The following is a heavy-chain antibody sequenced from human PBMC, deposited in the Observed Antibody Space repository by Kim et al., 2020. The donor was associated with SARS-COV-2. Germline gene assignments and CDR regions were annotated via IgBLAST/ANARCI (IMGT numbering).Heavy chain of an antibody. J-gene: IGHJ4*02. CDR3: VTRVAARVG. V-gene: IGHV3-23*01. CDR2: IGGSGGST. D-gene: IGHD6-25*01. Sequence: GGSLRLSCAASGFTFSSYGMSWVRQAPGKGLEWVSAIGGSGGSTNDADSVKGRFTIYRDNFKNTLYLQMNSMSAEDTAIYYCVTRVAARVGGGQGTLVTVSS. CDR1: GFTFSSYG.